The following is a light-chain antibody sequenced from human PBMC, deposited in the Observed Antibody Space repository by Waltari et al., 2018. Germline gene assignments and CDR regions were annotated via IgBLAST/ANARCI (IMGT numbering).Light chain of an antibody. Sequence: QSALTQPASVSGSPGQSITISCTGTSSDVGSYNLLSCYQQHPGKAPKPMIYEGSKRPSGVSNRFSGSKSGNTASLTISGLQAEDEADYYCCSYAGSSTPVVFGGGTKLTVL. CDR2: EGS. J-gene: IGLJ2*01. CDR1: SSDVGSYNL. CDR3: CSYAGSSTPVV. V-gene: IGLV2-23*01.